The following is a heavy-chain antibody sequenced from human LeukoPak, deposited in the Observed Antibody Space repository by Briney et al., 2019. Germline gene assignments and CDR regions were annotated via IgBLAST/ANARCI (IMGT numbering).Heavy chain of an antibody. CDR1: GYTFTGYY. CDR2: INPNSGGT. CDR3: ARESRANNWNDEWYWFDP. J-gene: IGHJ5*02. D-gene: IGHD1-1*01. V-gene: IGHV1-2*04. Sequence: ASVKVSYKASGYTFTGYYMHWVRQAPGQGLEWMGWINPNSGGTNYAQKFQGWVTMTRDTSISTAYMELSRLRSDDTAVYYCARESRANNWNDEWYWFDPWGQGTLVTVSS.